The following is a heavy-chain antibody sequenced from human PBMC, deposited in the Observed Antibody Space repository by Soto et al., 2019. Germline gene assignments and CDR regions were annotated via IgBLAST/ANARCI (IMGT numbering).Heavy chain of an antibody. Sequence: GASVKVSCKASGYTFTGYYMHWVRQAPGQGLEWMGWINPNSGGTNYAQKFQGWVTMTRDTSISTAYMELSRLRSDDTAVYYCARGGGNSGVYYYYGMDVWGQGTTVTVPS. V-gene: IGHV1-2*04. J-gene: IGHJ6*02. CDR1: GYTFTGYY. D-gene: IGHD2-21*02. CDR2: INPNSGGT. CDR3: ARGGGNSGVYYYYGMDV.